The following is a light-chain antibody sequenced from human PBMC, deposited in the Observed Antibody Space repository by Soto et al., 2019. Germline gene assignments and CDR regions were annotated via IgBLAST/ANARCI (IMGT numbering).Light chain of an antibody. CDR3: QQRNSWPPPT. CDR1: QSVSNNY. CDR2: DSS. Sequence: EIVLTQSPGTLSLSPGERATLSCRASQSVSNNYLAWYQEKPGQAPRLLIYDSSNRATGIPPRFSGSGSGTDFTLTISSLEPEDFAIYYCQQRNSWPPPTFGGGTRVEI. J-gene: IGKJ4*01. V-gene: IGKV3-11*01.